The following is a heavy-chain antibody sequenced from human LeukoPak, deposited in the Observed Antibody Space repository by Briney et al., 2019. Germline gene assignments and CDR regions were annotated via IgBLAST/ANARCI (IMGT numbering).Heavy chain of an antibody. CDR2: IYTSGRT. CDR3: ARWGSNMAREKGDH. Sequence: PSETLSLTCTVSGGSISSGSYYWTWIRQPAGKGLEWIGRIYTSGRTEYNPSLKSRVTISVDTTQNQFSLKLSSVTAADTAVYYCARWGSNMAREKGDHWGQGTLVTVSS. D-gene: IGHD3-10*01. CDR1: GGSISSGSYY. V-gene: IGHV4-61*02. J-gene: IGHJ4*02.